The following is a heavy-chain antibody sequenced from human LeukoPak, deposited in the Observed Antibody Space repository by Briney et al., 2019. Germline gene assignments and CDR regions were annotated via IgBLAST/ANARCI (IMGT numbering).Heavy chain of an antibody. CDR1: GGTFSSYA. V-gene: IGHV1-69*06. CDR2: IIPIFGTA. J-gene: IGHJ4*02. CDR3: AALLYYYDSSGYYLDY. Sequence: SVKVSCKASGGTFSSYAISWVRQAPGQGLEWMGGIIPIFGTANYAQKFQGRVTITADKSTSTAYMELSSLRSEDTAVYYCAALLYYYDSSGYYLDYWGQGTLVTVSS. D-gene: IGHD3-22*01.